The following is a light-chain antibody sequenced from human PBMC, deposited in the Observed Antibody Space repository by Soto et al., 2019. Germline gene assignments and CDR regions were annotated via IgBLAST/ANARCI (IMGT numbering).Light chain of an antibody. CDR2: GND. CDR3: AAWDDSLNGYV. Sequence: QSVLTQPPSVSGAPGQRVTISCSGSSSNIGSRYDVQWFQQVPGTVPRLLIYGNDNRPSGVPDRFSGSKSGTSASLAISGLQSEDEADYYCAAWDDSLNGYVFGTGTKVTVL. J-gene: IGLJ1*01. V-gene: IGLV1-40*01. CDR1: SSNIGSRYD.